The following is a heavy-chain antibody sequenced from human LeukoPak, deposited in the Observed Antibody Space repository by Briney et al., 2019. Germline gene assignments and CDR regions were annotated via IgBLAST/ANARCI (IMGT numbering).Heavy chain of an antibody. D-gene: IGHD3-10*01. V-gene: IGHV1-18*01. CDR1: GGTFSSYA. J-gene: IGHJ4*02. Sequence: ASVKVSCKASGGTFSSYAISWVRQAPGQGLEWMGWISAYNGNTNYAQKLQGRVTMTTDTSTSTAYMELRSLRSDDTAVYYCARSRYYYGSGSYYESYYFDYWGQGTLVTVSS. CDR2: ISAYNGNT. CDR3: ARSRYYYGSGSYYESYYFDY.